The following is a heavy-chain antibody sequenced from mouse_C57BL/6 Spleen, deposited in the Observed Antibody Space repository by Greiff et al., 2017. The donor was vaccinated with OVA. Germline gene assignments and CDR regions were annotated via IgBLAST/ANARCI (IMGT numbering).Heavy chain of an antibody. CDR1: GFTFTDYY. Sequence: EVKLVESGGGLVQPGGSLSLSCAASGFTFTDYYMSWVRQTPGKALEWLGFIRNKANGYTTEYSASVKGRFTIYRDNSQSIHYLQMNALRAEDSATYYFARNSNYVDYFDYWGQGTTLTVSS. J-gene: IGHJ2*01. V-gene: IGHV7-3*01. CDR2: IRNKANGYTT. CDR3: ARNSNYVDYFDY. D-gene: IGHD2-1*01.